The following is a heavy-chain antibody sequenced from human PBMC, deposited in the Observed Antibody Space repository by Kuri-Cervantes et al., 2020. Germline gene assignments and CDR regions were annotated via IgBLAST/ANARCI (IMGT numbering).Heavy chain of an antibody. CDR1: GYTLTELS. J-gene: IGHJ3*02. CDR3: ATVRPAPVVVVALDAFDI. D-gene: IGHD2-15*01. V-gene: IGHV1-24*01. CDR2: FDPEDGET. Sequence: ASVKVSCKVSGYTLTELSMHWVRQAPGKGLEWVGGFDPEDGETIYAQKFQGRVTMTEDTSTDTAYMELSSLRSEDTAVYYCATVRPAPVVVVALDAFDIWGQGTMVTVSS.